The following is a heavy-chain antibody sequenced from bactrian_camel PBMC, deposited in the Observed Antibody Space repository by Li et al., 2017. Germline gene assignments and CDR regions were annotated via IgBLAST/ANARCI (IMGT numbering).Heavy chain of an antibody. CDR3: AADLYDGPVDILRGRVWVRSWVTGGAIGRRAH. CDR2: IDADGST. J-gene: IGHJ4*01. D-gene: IGHD1*01. V-gene: IGHV3S53*01. CDR1: GYVYC. Sequence: HVQLVESGGGSVQAGGSLRLSCVASGYVYCMAWFRQAPGKEREGVADIDADGSTSYADSVKGRFTISQDGAKNTLYLHMNNLKPEDTAMYHCAADLYDGPVDILRGRVWVRSWVTGGAIGRRAHWGQGTQVTVS.